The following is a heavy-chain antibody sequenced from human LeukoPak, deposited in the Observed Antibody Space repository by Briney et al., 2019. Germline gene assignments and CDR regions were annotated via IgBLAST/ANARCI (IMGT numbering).Heavy chain of an antibody. CDR2: MYHSGST. Sequence: SETLSLTCSVSGYSISSAYYWGWIRQPPGKGLEWIGAMYHSGSTNYNPSLKSRVTISVDTSKNQFSLKLSSVTAAATAMYYCARAQVPYDSSGYYYDGDAFDIWGQGTMGTVSS. V-gene: IGHV4-38-2*02. CDR1: GYSISSAYY. D-gene: IGHD3-22*01. J-gene: IGHJ3*02. CDR3: ARAQVPYDSSGYYYDGDAFDI.